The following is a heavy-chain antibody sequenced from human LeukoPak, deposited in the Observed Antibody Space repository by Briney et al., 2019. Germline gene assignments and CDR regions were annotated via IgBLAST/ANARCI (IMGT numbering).Heavy chain of an antibody. J-gene: IGHJ1*01. CDR3: ARDNYHYDWGRYRLRNPEYFQQ. V-gene: IGHV4-30-4*08. Sequence: PLETLSLTCTVSGGSISSGDFYWSWLRQPPGEGLQWIGSIYSTGSTYYNPSLKSRVTISLDTSKNLFSLKLSSVTAADTAVYFCARDNYHYDWGRYRLRNPEYFQQCGQGTVVTVSS. CDR2: IYSTGST. D-gene: IGHD3-16*02. CDR1: GGSISSGDFY.